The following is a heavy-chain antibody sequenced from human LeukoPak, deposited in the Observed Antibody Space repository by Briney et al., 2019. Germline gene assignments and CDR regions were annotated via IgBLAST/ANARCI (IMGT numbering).Heavy chain of an antibody. CDR3: ARDRITVTRDYYYYYGMDV. V-gene: IGHV4-30-2*05. J-gene: IGHJ6*02. D-gene: IGHD4-17*01. CDR1: GGSISSGGYS. CDR2: IYHSGST. Sequence: SETLSLTCAVSGGSISSGGYSWSWIRQPPGKGLEWIGYIYHSGSTYYNPSLKSRVTISVDTSKNQFSLKLSSVTAADTAVYYCARDRITVTRDYYYYYGMDVWGQGTTVTVSS.